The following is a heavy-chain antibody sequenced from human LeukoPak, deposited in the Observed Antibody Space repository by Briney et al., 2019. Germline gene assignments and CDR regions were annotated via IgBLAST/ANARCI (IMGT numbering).Heavy chain of an antibody. CDR3: ARLPQHYYDSSDEGN. CDR2: IDWDDDK. CDR1: GFSLTTRGMC. D-gene: IGHD3-22*01. J-gene: IGHJ4*02. Sequence: SGPALVKPTQTLTLTCTFSGFSLTTRGMCVSWIRQPPGKALEWLARIDWDDDKYYTTSLKTRLTISKDTSNNQVVLTMTNMDPVDTATYYCARLPQHYYDSSDEGNWGQGTLVTVSS. V-gene: IGHV2-70*11.